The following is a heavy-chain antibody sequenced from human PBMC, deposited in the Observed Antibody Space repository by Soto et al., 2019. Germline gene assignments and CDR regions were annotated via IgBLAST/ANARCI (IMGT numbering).Heavy chain of an antibody. V-gene: IGHV4-39*01. Sequence: SETLSLTCTVSGGSISSSSYYWGWIRQPPGKGLEWIGSIYYSGSTYYNPSLKSRVTISVDTSKNQFSLKLSSVTAADTAVYYCARRPPLIAARPEYYYYYYMDVWGKGTTVTVSS. CDR3: ARRPPLIAARPEYYYYYYMDV. CDR2: IYYSGST. J-gene: IGHJ6*03. CDR1: GGSISSSSYY. D-gene: IGHD6-6*01.